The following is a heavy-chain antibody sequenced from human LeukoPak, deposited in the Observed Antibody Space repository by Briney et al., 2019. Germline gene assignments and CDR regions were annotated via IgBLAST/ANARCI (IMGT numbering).Heavy chain of an antibody. CDR2: IYTSGST. J-gene: IGHJ4*02. Sequence: SETLSLTCTVSGGSISSYYWSWIRQPAGKGLEWIGRIYTSGSTNYNPSLKSRVTMSVDTSKNQFSLKLSSVTAADTAVYYCATLAAAGTPGVKPIDYWGQGTLVTVSS. D-gene: IGHD6-13*01. CDR3: ATLAAAGTPGVKPIDY. CDR1: GGSISSYY. V-gene: IGHV4-4*07.